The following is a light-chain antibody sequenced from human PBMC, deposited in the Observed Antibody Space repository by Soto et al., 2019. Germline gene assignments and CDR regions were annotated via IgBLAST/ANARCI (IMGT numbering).Light chain of an antibody. Sequence: EIVLTQSPGTLSLSPGERATLSCRASQSVSSSYLAWYQQKPGQAPRLLIYGASSRATGIPDRFSGSGSGTHFTLTISRLEPEDFAVYYCQHYVTSLTTFGQGTKVDIK. J-gene: IGKJ1*01. CDR1: QSVSSSY. CDR2: GAS. V-gene: IGKV3-20*01. CDR3: QHYVTSLTT.